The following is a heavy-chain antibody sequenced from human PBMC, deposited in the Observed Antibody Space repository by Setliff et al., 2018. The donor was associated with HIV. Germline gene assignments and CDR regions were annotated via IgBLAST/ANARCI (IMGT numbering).Heavy chain of an antibody. CDR1: GYTFTGYY. CDR2: INPNSGGT. V-gene: IGHV1-2*02. CDR3: ARDHCSSSGCYEYSYYGMDV. J-gene: IGHJ6*02. D-gene: IGHD2-2*01. Sequence: ASVKVSCKASGYTFTGYYMHWVRQAPGQGLEWMGWINPNSGGTTDEQKFQGRVAMTRDTSISTAYMEVSRPRSDDTAVYYCARDHCSSSGCYEYSYYGMDVWGQGTTVTVSS.